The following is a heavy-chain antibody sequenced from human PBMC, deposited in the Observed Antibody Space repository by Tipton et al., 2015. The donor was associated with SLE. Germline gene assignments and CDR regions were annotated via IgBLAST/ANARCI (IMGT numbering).Heavy chain of an antibody. Sequence: TLSLTCAVYGGSFSGYYWSWIRQPPGKGLEWIGEINHSGSTNYNPSLKSRVTISVDTSKNQFSLKLSSVTAADTAVYYCARGRDSSGLPRGWGQGTLVTVSS. J-gene: IGHJ4*02. CDR2: INHSGST. V-gene: IGHV4-34*01. D-gene: IGHD6-19*01. CDR1: GGSFSGYY. CDR3: ARGRDSSGLPRG.